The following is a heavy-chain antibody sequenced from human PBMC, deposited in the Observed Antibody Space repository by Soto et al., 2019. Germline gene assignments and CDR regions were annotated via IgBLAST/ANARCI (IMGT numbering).Heavy chain of an antibody. CDR1: GGFVSSSSYY. CDR3: ARVERGTATTGVAGFDI. D-gene: IGHD1-1*01. CDR2: MSHSGGT. J-gene: IGHJ3*02. V-gene: IGHV4-34*01. Sequence: QVQLQQWGAGLLKPSETLSLTCAVYGGFVSSSSYYWGWIRQPPGKGLEWIGEMSHSGGTHYNPSLTRRVPIWTETSKSRSSRKLAGVTAAATALYYCARVERGTATTGVAGFDIWGPGTRVTVSS.